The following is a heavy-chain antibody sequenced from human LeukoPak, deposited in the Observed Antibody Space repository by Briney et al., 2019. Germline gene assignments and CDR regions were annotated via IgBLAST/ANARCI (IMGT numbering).Heavy chain of an antibody. CDR1: GGSISSGDYY. Sequence: PSETLSLTCTVSGGSISSGDYYWSWIRQPPGKGLEWIGYIYYSGSTYYNPSLKSRVTISVDTSKNQFSLKLSSVTAADTAVYYCARVDLLHDYSNYVDYWGQGTLVTVSS. CDR3: ARVDLLHDYSNYVDY. D-gene: IGHD4-11*01. J-gene: IGHJ4*02. CDR2: IYYSGST. V-gene: IGHV4-30-4*01.